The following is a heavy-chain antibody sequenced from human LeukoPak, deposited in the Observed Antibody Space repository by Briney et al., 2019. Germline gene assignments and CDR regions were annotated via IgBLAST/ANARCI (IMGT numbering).Heavy chain of an antibody. Sequence: PGRPLRLSCAASGFTFDDYAMHWVRQAPGKGLEWVSGISWNSGSIGYADSVKGRFTISRDNAKNSLYLQMNSLRAEDTALYYCAKARSTRKPIDYWGQGTLVTVSS. D-gene: IGHD1-14*01. J-gene: IGHJ4*02. CDR1: GFTFDDYA. V-gene: IGHV3-9*01. CDR3: AKARSTRKPIDY. CDR2: ISWNSGSI.